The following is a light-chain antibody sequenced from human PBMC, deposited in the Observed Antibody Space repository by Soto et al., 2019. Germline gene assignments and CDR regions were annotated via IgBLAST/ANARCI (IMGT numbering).Light chain of an antibody. J-gene: IGLJ1*01. Sequence: QSALTQPPSVSAAPGQKVTISCSGNSSKIGSNDVSWYQQLPGKAPKLLIYENSQRPSGIPDRFSGSKSGTSATLGITGLQTGDEADYYCGTWDSSLIALFGTGTKVTVL. CDR1: SSKIGSND. CDR3: GTWDSSLIAL. V-gene: IGLV1-51*02. CDR2: ENS.